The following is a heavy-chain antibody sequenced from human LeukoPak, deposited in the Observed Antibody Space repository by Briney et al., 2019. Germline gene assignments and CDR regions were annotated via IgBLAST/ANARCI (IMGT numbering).Heavy chain of an antibody. Sequence: KPGGSLRLSCAASGFTFSSYSMNWVRQAPGKGLEWVSSISSSSYIYYADSVKGRFTISRDNAKNTLHLQMNSLRTEDTAVYYCAKDRGSDWHHFDYWGQGTLVTVSS. D-gene: IGHD6-19*01. CDR2: ISSSSYI. CDR3: AKDRGSDWHHFDY. V-gene: IGHV3-21*04. J-gene: IGHJ4*02. CDR1: GFTFSSYS.